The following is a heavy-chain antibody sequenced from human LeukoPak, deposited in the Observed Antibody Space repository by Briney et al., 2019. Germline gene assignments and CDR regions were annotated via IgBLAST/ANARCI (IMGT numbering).Heavy chain of an antibody. Sequence: WASVKVSCKASGYTFTSYDINWVRQAPGQGLEWMGWINPNSGGTNYAQKFQGRVTMTRDTSISTAYMELSRLRSDDTAVYYCARVYSYGYPYFDYWGQGTLVTVSS. CDR2: INPNSGGT. J-gene: IGHJ4*02. CDR3: ARVYSYGYPYFDY. V-gene: IGHV1-2*02. D-gene: IGHD5-18*01. CDR1: GYTFTSYD.